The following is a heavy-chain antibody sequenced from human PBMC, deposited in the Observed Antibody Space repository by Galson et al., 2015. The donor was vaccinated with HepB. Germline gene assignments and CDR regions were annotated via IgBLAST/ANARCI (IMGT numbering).Heavy chain of an antibody. CDR2: IYYSGST. V-gene: IGHV4-59*01. J-gene: IGHJ3*02. Sequence: ETLSLTCTVSGGSISSYYWSWIRQPPGKGLEWIGYIYYSGSTNYNPSLKSRVTISVDTSKNQFSLKLSSVTAADTAVYYCARGGYSSSADAFDIWGQGTMVTVSS. D-gene: IGHD6-13*01. CDR1: GGSISSYY. CDR3: ARGGYSSSADAFDI.